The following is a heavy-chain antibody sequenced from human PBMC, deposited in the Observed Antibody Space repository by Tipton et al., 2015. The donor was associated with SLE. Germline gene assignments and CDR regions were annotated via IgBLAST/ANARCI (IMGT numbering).Heavy chain of an antibody. CDR3: AAVSSALWDFGY. V-gene: IGHV4-38-2*02. Sequence: TLSLTCTVSGYSISSGYYWGWIRQPPGKGLEWIGCIYHSGSTYYNPSLKSRVTIPADTSKNQFSLTLSSVTAADTAVYYCAAVSSALWDFGYWGQGTLVPVSS. D-gene: IGHD6-19*01. J-gene: IGHJ4*02. CDR1: GYSISSGYY. CDR2: IYHSGST.